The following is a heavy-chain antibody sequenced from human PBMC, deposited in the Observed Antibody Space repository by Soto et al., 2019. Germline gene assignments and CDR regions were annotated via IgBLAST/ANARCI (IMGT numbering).Heavy chain of an antibody. CDR1: GVTIISYY. V-gene: IGHV4-59*01. D-gene: IGHD3-9*01. CDR2: IYYSGST. Sequence: PSETLSLTCTVSGVTIISYYWSWIRQPPGKGLEWIGYIYYSGSTNYNPSLKSRVTISVDTSKNQFSLKLSSVTAADTAVYYCARSAPNYDILTGYYVVWGQGTLVTVSS. CDR3: ARSAPNYDILTGYYVV. J-gene: IGHJ4*02.